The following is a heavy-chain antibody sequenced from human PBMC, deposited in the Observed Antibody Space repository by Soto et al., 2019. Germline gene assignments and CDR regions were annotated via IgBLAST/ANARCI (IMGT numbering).Heavy chain of an antibody. Sequence: SVKVSCKASGGTFSSYAISWVRQAPGQGPERMGGIIPIFGTANYAQKFQGRVTITADKSTSTAYMELSSLRSEDTAVYYCARERTGIAVAGMSWFDPWGQGTLVTVSS. V-gene: IGHV1-69*06. CDR3: ARERTGIAVAGMSWFDP. CDR2: IIPIFGTA. J-gene: IGHJ5*02. CDR1: GGTFSSYA. D-gene: IGHD6-19*01.